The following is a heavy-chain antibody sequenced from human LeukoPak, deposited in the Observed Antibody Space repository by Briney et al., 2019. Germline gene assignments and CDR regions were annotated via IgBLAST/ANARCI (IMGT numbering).Heavy chain of an antibody. D-gene: IGHD2-2*02. CDR1: GYSFTSYW. CDR2: IYPGDSDT. Sequence: HGESLKISCKGSGYSFTSYWIGWVRQMPGKGLEWVGIIYPGDSDTRYSPSFQGQVTISADKSISTAYLQWSSLKASDTAMYYCARQPTNCSSTSCYREGWFDPWGQGTLVTVSS. J-gene: IGHJ5*02. CDR3: ARQPTNCSSTSCYREGWFDP. V-gene: IGHV5-51*01.